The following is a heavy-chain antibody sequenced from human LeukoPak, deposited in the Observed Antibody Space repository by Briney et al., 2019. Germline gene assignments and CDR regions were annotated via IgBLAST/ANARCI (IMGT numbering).Heavy chain of an antibody. Sequence: PSETLSLTCAVYGGSFSGYYWSWIRQPPGKGLEWIGEINHSGSTNYNPSLKSRVTISVDTSKNQFSLKLSSVTAADTAVYYCARRRGYSYGYVGWANEYGMDVWGQGTTVTVSS. J-gene: IGHJ6*02. V-gene: IGHV4-34*01. CDR3: ARRRGYSYGYVGWANEYGMDV. CDR1: GGSFSGYY. CDR2: INHSGST. D-gene: IGHD5-18*01.